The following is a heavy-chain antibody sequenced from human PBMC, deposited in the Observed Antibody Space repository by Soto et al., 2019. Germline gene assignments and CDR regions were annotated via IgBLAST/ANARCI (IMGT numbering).Heavy chain of an antibody. J-gene: IGHJ6*02. V-gene: IGHV3-15*01. D-gene: IGHD5-12*01. CDR3: TTLPLRDGYNYGLIHYYYYGMDV. Sequence: GGSLRLSCAASGFTFSNAWMSWVRQAPGKGLEWVGRIKSKTDGGTTDYAAPVKGRFTISRDDSKNTLYLQMNSLKTEDTAVYYCTTLPLRDGYNYGLIHYYYYGMDVWGQGTTVTVSS. CDR2: IKSKTDGGTT. CDR1: GFTFSNAW.